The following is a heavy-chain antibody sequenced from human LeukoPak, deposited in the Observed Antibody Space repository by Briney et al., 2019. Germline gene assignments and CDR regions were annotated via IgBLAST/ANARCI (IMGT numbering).Heavy chain of an antibody. Sequence: PGGSLRLSCAASGFTFSDYYMSWIRQAPGKGLEWVTYISSSGSTIYYADSVKGRFTISRDNAKNSLYLQMNSLRAEDTAVYYCARDDLDSSGYLNDYWGQGTLVTVSS. J-gene: IGHJ4*02. CDR2: ISSSGSTI. D-gene: IGHD3-22*01. CDR3: ARDDLDSSGYLNDY. CDR1: GFTFSDYY. V-gene: IGHV3-11*04.